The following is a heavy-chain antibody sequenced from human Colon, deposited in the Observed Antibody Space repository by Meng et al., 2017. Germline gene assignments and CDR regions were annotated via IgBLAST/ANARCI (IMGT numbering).Heavy chain of an antibody. Sequence: QVQLQESGPGVVTPSQTLSLTCTSSGGSINSADYYWNWIRQSPGKGLEWLGYIHSSGNTYYTPSLKSRLTMSLDTSKNQFSLRLTSVTAADTAVYYCARNPVIPDARTFDFWGQGALVTVSS. CDR1: GGSINSADYY. D-gene: IGHD2-2*01. CDR2: IHSSGNT. CDR3: ARNPVIPDARTFDF. V-gene: IGHV4-30-4*01. J-gene: IGHJ4*02.